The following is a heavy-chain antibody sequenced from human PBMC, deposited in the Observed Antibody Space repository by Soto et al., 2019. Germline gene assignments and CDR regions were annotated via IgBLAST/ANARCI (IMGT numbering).Heavy chain of an antibody. CDR3: ARFEQLVLH. D-gene: IGHD6-13*01. Sequence: QVQLVQSGAEVKKPGSSVKVSCKASGGTLSNFAISWVRQAHGQGLEWMGGFIPIFGTLNYAQRFQGRLTISADESTSTAYTELSRLRSEDTAVYYCARFEQLVLHWGQGTLVTVSS. V-gene: IGHV1-69*01. J-gene: IGHJ1*01. CDR1: GGTLSNFA. CDR2: FIPIFGTL.